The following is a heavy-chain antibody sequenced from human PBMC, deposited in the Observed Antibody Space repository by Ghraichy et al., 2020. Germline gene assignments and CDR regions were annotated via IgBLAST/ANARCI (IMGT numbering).Heavy chain of an antibody. Sequence: SETLSLTCTVSGGSISSGGYYWSWIRQHPGKGLEWIGYIYYSGSTYYNPSLKSRVTISVDTSKNQFSLKLSSVTAADTAVYYCARGGITMIVANQREFSWFDPWGQGTLVTVSS. V-gene: IGHV4-31*03. J-gene: IGHJ5*02. CDR2: IYYSGST. CDR3: ARGGITMIVANQREFSWFDP. D-gene: IGHD3-22*01. CDR1: GGSISSGGYY.